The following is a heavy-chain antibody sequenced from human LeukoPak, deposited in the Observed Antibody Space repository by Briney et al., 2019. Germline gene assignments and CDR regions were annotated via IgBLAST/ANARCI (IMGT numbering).Heavy chain of an antibody. CDR2: ISHSTSPI. CDR3: ARDRGPGTAAMDV. Sequence: LSGGSLRLSCVASGFTFSSYSMNWVRQAPGKGLEWVSYISHSTSPIYYADSMKGRFTVSRDNAKNSLYLQMNSLRAEDTAVYYCARDRGPGTAAMDVWGKGTTVTVSS. J-gene: IGHJ6*03. D-gene: IGHD1-1*01. CDR1: GFTFSSYS. V-gene: IGHV3-48*01.